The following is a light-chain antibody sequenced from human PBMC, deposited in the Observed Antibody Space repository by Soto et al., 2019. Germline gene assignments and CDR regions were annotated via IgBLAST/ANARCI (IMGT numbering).Light chain of an antibody. CDR2: EVT. Sequence: QSVLTQPASVSGSPGQSITISCTGTSSDVGSYNLVSWYQQHPGKAPKLMIFEVTKRPSGISNRFSGSKSGNTASLTISGLQAEDEADYYCCSYAGSNNVIFGGGTKLTVL. V-gene: IGLV2-23*02. CDR3: CSYAGSNNVI. J-gene: IGLJ2*01. CDR1: SSDVGSYNL.